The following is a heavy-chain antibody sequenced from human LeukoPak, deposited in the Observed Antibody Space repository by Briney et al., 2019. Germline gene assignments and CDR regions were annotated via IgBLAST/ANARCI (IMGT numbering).Heavy chain of an antibody. Sequence: PGRSLRLSCAASGFTFDDYAMHWVRQAPGKGLEWVSGISWNGGSIGYADSVKGRFTISRDNAKNSLYLQMNSLRAEDTALYYCAKGRTYGGNTFFDYWGQGTLVTVSS. D-gene: IGHD4-23*01. CDR1: GFTFDDYA. V-gene: IGHV3-9*01. J-gene: IGHJ4*02. CDR3: AKGRTYGGNTFFDY. CDR2: ISWNGGSI.